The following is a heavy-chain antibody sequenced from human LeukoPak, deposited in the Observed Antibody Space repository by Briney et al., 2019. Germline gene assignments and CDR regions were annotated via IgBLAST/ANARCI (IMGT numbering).Heavy chain of an antibody. D-gene: IGHD3-22*01. V-gene: IGHV4-59*01. CDR2: IYDSGST. J-gene: IGHJ4*02. Sequence: SETLSLTCTVSGGSISSYYRTWIRQPPGKGLEWIGFIYDSGSTSYNPSLKSRVTISVDTSKNQFSLKLSSVTAADTAVYYCARSYDSSVYYGFDYWGREPWSPSPQ. CDR1: GGSISSYY. CDR3: ARSYDSSVYYGFDY.